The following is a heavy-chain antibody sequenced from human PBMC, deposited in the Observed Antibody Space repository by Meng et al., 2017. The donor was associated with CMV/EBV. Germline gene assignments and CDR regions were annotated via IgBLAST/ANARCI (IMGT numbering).Heavy chain of an antibody. CDR1: GGTFSSYA. J-gene: IGHJ6*02. CDR2: IIPIFGTA. V-gene: IGHV1-69*05. CDR3: ARDVGYYYGMDV. Sequence: SVKVSCKASGGTFSSYAISWVRQAPGQGLEWMGGIIPIFGTANYAQKFQGRVTITTDESTSTAYMELSSLRSEDTAVYYCARDVGYYYGMDVWGQGTTVTVSS.